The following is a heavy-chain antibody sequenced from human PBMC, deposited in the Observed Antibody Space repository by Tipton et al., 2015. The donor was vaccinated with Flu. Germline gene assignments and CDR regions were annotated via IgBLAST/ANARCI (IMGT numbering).Heavy chain of an antibody. CDR3: ARHGNTVTTTHVHSFDI. D-gene: IGHD4-11*01. J-gene: IGHJ3*02. V-gene: IGHV4-31*03. CDR2: VYYSGST. CDR1: GGSISSGGAY. Sequence: TLSLTCNVSGGSISSGGAYWSWIRQHPGKGLEWIGGVYYSGSTYKNPSLTSRVTITVDKSKNQFSLKLDSVTASDTAIYYCARHGNTVTTTHVHSFDIWGQGTLVTVS.